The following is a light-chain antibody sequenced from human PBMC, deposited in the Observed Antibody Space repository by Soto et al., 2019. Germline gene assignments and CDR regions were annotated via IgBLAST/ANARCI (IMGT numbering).Light chain of an antibody. CDR2: GAS. J-gene: IGKJ4*01. Sequence: EIVLTQSPGTLSLSPGERATLSCRASQSVSSSYLAWYQQKPGQAPRLLIYGASSRATGIPDRFSGSGSGTDFSITISRLEPEDFAVYYCQQYGSLPPVTFGGGTKVEIK. CDR3: QQYGSLPPVT. V-gene: IGKV3-20*01. CDR1: QSVSSSY.